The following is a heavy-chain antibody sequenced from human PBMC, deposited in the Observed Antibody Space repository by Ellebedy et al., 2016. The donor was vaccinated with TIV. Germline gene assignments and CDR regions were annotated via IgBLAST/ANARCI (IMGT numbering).Heavy chain of an antibody. V-gene: IGHV3-30*03. D-gene: IGHD6-19*01. CDR2: TSHDGNRK. Sequence: GESLKISCLGSGFTFSEYSIHWVRQAPGKGLEWVAVTSHDGNRKYYADSLQGRFTISRDNSKNTAYLQMNSLRAEDTAVYYCARVEVGRSGPSYGMDVWGQGTTVTVSS. CDR1: GFTFSEYS. CDR3: ARVEVGRSGPSYGMDV. J-gene: IGHJ6*02.